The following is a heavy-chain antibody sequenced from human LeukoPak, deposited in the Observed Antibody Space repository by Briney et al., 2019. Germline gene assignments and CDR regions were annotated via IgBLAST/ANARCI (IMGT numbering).Heavy chain of an antibody. D-gene: IGHD2-15*01. CDR1: GGTFSSYS. CDR2: IIPIFGTA. J-gene: IGHJ6*02. V-gene: IGHV1-69*13. CDR3: ARASLARGTPFYFGMDV. Sequence: ASVKVSCKASGGTFSSYSISWVRQAPGQWLEWMGGIIPIFGTADYAQNFQGRVTITADESSSTAFMELSSLRSEDTAVYYCARASLARGTPFYFGMDVWGQGTTVIVSS.